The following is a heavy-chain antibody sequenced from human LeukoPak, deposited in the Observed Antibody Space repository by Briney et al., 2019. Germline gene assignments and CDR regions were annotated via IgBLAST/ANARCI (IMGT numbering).Heavy chain of an antibody. D-gene: IGHD3-3*01. V-gene: IGHV3-23*01. CDR2: ISGSGGST. J-gene: IGHJ4*02. CDR1: GFTFSSYA. Sequence: TGGSLRLSCAASGFTFSSYAMSWVRQAPGKGLEWVSAISGSGGSTYYADSVKGRFTISRDNPKNTLYLQMNSLRAEDTAVYYCAKGGLRFLEWLLLPSYFDYWGQGTLVTVSS. CDR3: AKGGLRFLEWLLLPSYFDY.